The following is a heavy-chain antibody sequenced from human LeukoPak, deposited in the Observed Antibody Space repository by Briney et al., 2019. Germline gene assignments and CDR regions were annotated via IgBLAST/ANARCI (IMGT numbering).Heavy chain of an antibody. Sequence: SETLSLTCTVSGGSISSSTYYWGWIRQSPGKGLEWIGSIYYSGSTYYNPSLQSRITMSVDTSKNQFSLKLSSVTAADTAVYYCARGYSSSWYLNWFDPWGQGTLVTVSS. D-gene: IGHD6-13*01. CDR3: ARGYSSSWYLNWFDP. CDR2: IYYSGST. V-gene: IGHV4-39*01. J-gene: IGHJ5*02. CDR1: GGSISSSTYY.